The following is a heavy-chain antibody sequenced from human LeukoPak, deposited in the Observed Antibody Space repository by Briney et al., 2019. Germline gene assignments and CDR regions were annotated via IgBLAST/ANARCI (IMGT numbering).Heavy chain of an antibody. CDR3: ARLGGQYQLLGWFDP. V-gene: IGHV4-59*01. CDR2: ISYSGST. Sequence: SETLSLTCTVSGGSISSYYWSWIRQPPGKGLEWIGYISYSGSTNYNPSLTSRVTISVDTSTNQFSLKLSSVTAADTAVYYCARLGGQYQLLGWFDPWGQGTLVTVSS. J-gene: IGHJ5*02. CDR1: GGSISSYY. D-gene: IGHD2-2*01.